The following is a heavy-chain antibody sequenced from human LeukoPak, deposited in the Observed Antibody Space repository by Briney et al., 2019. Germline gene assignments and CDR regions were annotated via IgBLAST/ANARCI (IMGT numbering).Heavy chain of an antibody. CDR3: ARENGEQLWPYFDY. D-gene: IGHD5-18*01. CDR1: GFTFSSYA. V-gene: IGHV3-30*04. Sequence: GGSLRLSCAASGFTFSSYAVHWVRQAPGKGLEWVAVISYDGSNKYYADFVKGRFTISRDNSKNTLYLQMNSLRAEDTAVYYCARENGEQLWPYFDYWGQGTLVTVSS. CDR2: ISYDGSNK. J-gene: IGHJ4*02.